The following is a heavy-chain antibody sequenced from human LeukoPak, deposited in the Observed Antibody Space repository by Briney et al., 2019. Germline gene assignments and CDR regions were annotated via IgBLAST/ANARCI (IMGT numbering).Heavy chain of an antibody. V-gene: IGHV4-39*01. CDR3: ARPKGSDSSSQFDP. CDR1: GGSISSSSYY. D-gene: IGHD6-13*01. Sequence: PSETLSLTCTVSGGSISSSSYYWGWIRQPPGKGLEWIGSIYYSGSTYYSPSLKSRVTISVDTSKNQFSLKLSSVTAADTAVYYCARPKGSDSSSQFDPWGQGTLVTVSS. CDR2: IYYSGST. J-gene: IGHJ5*02.